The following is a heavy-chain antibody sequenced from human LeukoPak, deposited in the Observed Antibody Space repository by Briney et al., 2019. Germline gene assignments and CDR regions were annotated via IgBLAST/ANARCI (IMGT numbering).Heavy chain of an antibody. CDR3: ARSSGYYYETNWFDP. Sequence: SETLSLTCTVSGGSISSYYWSWIRQPPGKGLEWIGDIYYSGSTNYNPSLKSRVTISVDTSKNQFSLKLSSVTAADTAVYYCARSSGYYYETNWFDPWGQGTLVTVSS. CDR1: GGSISSYY. D-gene: IGHD3-22*01. J-gene: IGHJ5*02. CDR2: IYYSGST. V-gene: IGHV4-59*01.